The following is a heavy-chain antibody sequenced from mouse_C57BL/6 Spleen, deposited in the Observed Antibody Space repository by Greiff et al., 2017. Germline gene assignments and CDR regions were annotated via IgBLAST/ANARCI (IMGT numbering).Heavy chain of an antibody. V-gene: IGHV1-64*01. Sequence: VQLQQSGAELVKPGASVKLSCKASGYTFTSYWMHWVKQRPGQGLEWIGMIHPNSGSTNYNEKFKSKATLTVDKSSSTAYMQLSSLTSEDSAVYYCARDEGYYGSSSRFDYWGQGTTLTVSS. D-gene: IGHD1-1*01. CDR2: IHPNSGST. CDR3: ARDEGYYGSSSRFDY. J-gene: IGHJ2*01. CDR1: GYTFTSYW.